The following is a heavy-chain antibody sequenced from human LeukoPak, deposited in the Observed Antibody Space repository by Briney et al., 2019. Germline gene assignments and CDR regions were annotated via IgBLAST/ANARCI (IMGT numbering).Heavy chain of an antibody. Sequence: GGTLRLSCAASGFTFRDYGMSWVRQAPGKGLEWVSALTGSGGTTYYADSVKGRFTISRDNAKNTLFLQMNSLRAEDTAVYYCATTGSGSYYDYWGQGTLVTVSS. CDR3: ATTGSGSYYDY. CDR1: GFTFRDYG. D-gene: IGHD1-26*01. J-gene: IGHJ4*02. CDR2: LTGSGGTT. V-gene: IGHV3-23*01.